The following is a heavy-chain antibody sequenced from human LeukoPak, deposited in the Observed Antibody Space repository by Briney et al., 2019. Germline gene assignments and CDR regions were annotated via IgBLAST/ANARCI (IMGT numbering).Heavy chain of an antibody. CDR2: ITAYDGNT. V-gene: IGHV1-18*01. J-gene: IGHJ3*02. Sequence: ASVKVSYKASGYTFSRYGITWVRQAPGQGREWIGWITAYDGNTNFAQNFQARVTMTTDTSTNTAYMELRSLRSDDTAVYYCARQSFIAGDNWNYVLNGDDALDIWGQGTMVTVSS. D-gene: IGHD1-7*01. CDR1: GYTFSRYG. CDR3: ARQSFIAGDNWNYVLNGDDALDI.